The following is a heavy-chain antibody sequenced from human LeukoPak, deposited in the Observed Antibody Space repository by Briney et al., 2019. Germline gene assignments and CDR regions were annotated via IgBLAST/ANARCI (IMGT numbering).Heavy chain of an antibody. V-gene: IGHV4-34*01. J-gene: IGHJ2*01. D-gene: IGHD5-18*01. CDR2: INHSGST. CDR1: GGSFSGYY. CDR3: ARVPRGGYSYGYTIYWYFDL. Sequence: SETLSLTCAVYGGSFSGYYWSWIRQPPGKGLEWIGEINHSGSTNYNPSLKSRVTISVDTSKNQFSLKLSSVTAADTAVYYCARVPRGGYSYGYTIYWYFDLWGRGTLVTVSS.